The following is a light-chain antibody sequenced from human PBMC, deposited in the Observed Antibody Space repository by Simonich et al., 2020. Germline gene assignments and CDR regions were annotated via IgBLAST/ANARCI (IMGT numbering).Light chain of an antibody. Sequence: NIQMTQSPSAMSASVGDIVTINCRARQGISNYLAWYQQKPGKVPKHLIYPASSLQKWVPSRFSGSASGTEFTLTISSLQPEDFAASKCPLHNSYLGGFGPGTTVDIK. CDR2: PAS. CDR1: QGISNY. J-gene: IGKJ3*01. V-gene: IGKV1D-17*01. CDR3: PLHNSYLGG.